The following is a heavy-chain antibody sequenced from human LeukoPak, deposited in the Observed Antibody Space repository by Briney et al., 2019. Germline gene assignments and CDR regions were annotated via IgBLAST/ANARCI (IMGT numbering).Heavy chain of an antibody. Sequence: GGSLRLSCAAFGFTFSSYAMSWVRQAPGKGLEWVSAISGSGGSTYYADSVKGRFTISRDNSKNTLYLQMNSLRAEDTAVYYCAKDPAPLYYYDSSGITDYWGQGTLVTVSS. J-gene: IGHJ4*02. V-gene: IGHV3-23*01. D-gene: IGHD3-22*01. CDR2: ISGSGGST. CDR3: AKDPAPLYYYDSSGITDY. CDR1: GFTFSSYA.